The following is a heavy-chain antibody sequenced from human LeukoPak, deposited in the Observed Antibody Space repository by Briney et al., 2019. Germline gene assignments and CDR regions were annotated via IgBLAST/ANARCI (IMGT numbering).Heavy chain of an antibody. D-gene: IGHD4-17*01. J-gene: IGHJ4*02. CDR1: GFTFSSYA. CDR3: ARDETMTTRGYYFDY. CDR2: IGGSGGST. Sequence: PGGSLRLSCAASGFTFSSYAMSWVRQAPGKGLEWVSSIGGSGGSTYYADSVKGRFTISRDNSKNTLYLQMNSLRAEDTAVYYCARDETMTTRGYYFDYWGQGTLVTVSS. V-gene: IGHV3-23*01.